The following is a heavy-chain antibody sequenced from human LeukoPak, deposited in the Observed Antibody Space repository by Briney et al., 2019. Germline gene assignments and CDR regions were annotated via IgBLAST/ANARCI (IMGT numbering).Heavy chain of an antibody. CDR1: GCSISSYY. V-gene: IGHV4-4*07. CDR2: IHTSGST. J-gene: IGHJ5*02. CDR3: ARDLENWFDP. Sequence: SETLSLTCTVSGCSISSYYWSWIRQPAGKGLEWIGRIHTSGSTNYTPPLKSRVTMSVDTSKNHFSLKLSSVTAADTAVYYCARDLENWFDPWGQGTLVTVSS. D-gene: IGHD1-1*01.